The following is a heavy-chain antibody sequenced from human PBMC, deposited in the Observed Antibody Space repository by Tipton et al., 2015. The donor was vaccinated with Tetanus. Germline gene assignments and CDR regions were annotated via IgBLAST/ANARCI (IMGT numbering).Heavy chain of an antibody. Sequence: TLSLTCALSGGLITTGGYSWGWIRQTPGQGLEWIGYIYQTDSTCYNPSLRSRLTISISRSKNQFSLKLTSVTAADTAVYYCVRGRGLGAYSFGFEYWGQGAQVIVSS. CDR2: IYQTDST. V-gene: IGHV4-30-2*01. J-gene: IGHJ4*02. CDR3: VRGRGLGAYSFGFEY. D-gene: IGHD5-18*01. CDR1: GGLITTGGYS.